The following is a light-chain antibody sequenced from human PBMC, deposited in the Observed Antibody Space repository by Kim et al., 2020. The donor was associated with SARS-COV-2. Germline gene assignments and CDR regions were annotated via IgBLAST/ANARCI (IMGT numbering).Light chain of an antibody. CDR2: GAS. J-gene: IGKJ4*01. V-gene: IGKV1-33*01. CDR3: QQYDNLPLT. Sequence: SVGDRVTITCQASQDISHSLNWFQQKPGKAPKLLIYGASNLETGVPSRFSGSGSGTAFSFTISGLQPEDAATYYCQQYDNLPLTFGGGTKVDIK. CDR1: QDISHS.